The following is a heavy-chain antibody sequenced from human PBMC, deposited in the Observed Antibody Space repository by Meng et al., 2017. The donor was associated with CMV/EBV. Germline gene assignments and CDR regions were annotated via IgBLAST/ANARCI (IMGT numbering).Heavy chain of an antibody. CDR1: GYTFTGYY. CDR3: APAYYYDSSGYFDAFDI. CDR2: INPNSGGT. Sequence: ASVKVYCKASGYTFTGYYMHWVRQAPGQGLEWMGWINPNSGGTNYAQKFQGRVTMTRDTSISTAYLELSRLRSDDTAVYYCAPAYYYDSSGYFDAFDIWGQGTMVTVSS. D-gene: IGHD3-22*01. J-gene: IGHJ3*02. V-gene: IGHV1-2*02.